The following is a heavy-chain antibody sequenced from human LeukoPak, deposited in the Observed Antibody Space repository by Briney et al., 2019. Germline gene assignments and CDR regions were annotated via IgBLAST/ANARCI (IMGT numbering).Heavy chain of an antibody. J-gene: IGHJ4*02. V-gene: IGHV4-31*03. CDR2: IYYSGGT. D-gene: IGHD3-22*01. Sequence: SETLSLTCTVSGGSISSGGYYWSWIRQHPGKGLEWIGYIYYSGGTYYNPSLKSRVTISVDTSKNQFSLKLSSVTAADTAVYYCARLPHYYDSSGYYYLDYWGQGTLVTVSS. CDR3: ARLPHYYDSSGYYYLDY. CDR1: GGSISSGGYY.